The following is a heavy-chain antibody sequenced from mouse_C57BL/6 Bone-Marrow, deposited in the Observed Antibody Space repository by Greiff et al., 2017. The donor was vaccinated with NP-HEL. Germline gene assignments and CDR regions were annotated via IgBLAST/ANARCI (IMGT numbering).Heavy chain of an antibody. J-gene: IGHJ3*01. CDR2: IDPENGDT. CDR1: GFNIKDDY. V-gene: IGHV14-4*01. CDR3: TTTAYQYYGSSYGFAY. Sequence: VQLQQSGAELVRPGASVKLSCTASGFNIKDDYMHWVKQRPEQGLEWIGWIDPENGDTEYASKFQGKATITADTSSNTAYLQLSSLTSEDTAVYYCTTTAYQYYGSSYGFAYWGQGTLVTVSA. D-gene: IGHD1-1*01.